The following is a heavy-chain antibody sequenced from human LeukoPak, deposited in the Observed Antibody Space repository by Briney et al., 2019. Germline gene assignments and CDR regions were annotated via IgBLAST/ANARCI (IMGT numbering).Heavy chain of an antibody. CDR1: GYSFSSYY. CDR2: INPNSGDT. D-gene: IGHD5-18*01. V-gene: IGHV1-2*02. J-gene: IGHJ4*02. Sequence: GASVKVSCKASGYSFSSYYMHWVRQAPGQGLEWMGFINPNSGDTNYAQKFQGRVTITRDTSSRTAYMELSGLISDDTAVYYCAKDQGRGYTYGLYYFDYWGQETLVSVCS. CDR3: AKDQGRGYTYGLYYFDY.